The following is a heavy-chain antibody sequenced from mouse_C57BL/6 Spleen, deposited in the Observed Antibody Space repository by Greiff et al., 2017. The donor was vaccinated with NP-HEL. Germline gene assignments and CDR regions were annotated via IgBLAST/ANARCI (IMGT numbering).Heavy chain of an antibody. CDR2: IYPGSGST. CDR3: EVYYYGSSYAMDY. Sequence: QVQLQQPGAELVKPGASVKMSCKASGYTFTSYWITWVKQRPGQGLEWIGDIYPGSGSTNYNEKFKSKATLTVDTSSSTAYMELRSLTSEDSAVYYCEVYYYGSSYAMDYWGQGTSVTVSS. D-gene: IGHD1-1*01. J-gene: IGHJ4*01. CDR1: GYTFTSYW. V-gene: IGHV1-55*01.